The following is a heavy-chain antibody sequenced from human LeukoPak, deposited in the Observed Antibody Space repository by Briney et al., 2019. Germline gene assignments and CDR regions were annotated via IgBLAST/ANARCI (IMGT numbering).Heavy chain of an antibody. CDR1: GGTFSSYA. CDR3: ASYKNYYGSGTHFDY. CDR2: IIPIFGTA. Sequence: SVKVSCKASGGTFSSYAISWVRQAPGQGLEWMGRIIPIFGTANYAQKFQGRVTITMDESTSTAYMELSSLRSEDTAVYYCASYKNYYGSGTHFDYWGQGTLVTVSS. V-gene: IGHV1-69*05. J-gene: IGHJ4*02. D-gene: IGHD3-10*01.